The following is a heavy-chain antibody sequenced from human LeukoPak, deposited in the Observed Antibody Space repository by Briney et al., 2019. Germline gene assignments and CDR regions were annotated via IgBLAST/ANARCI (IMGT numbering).Heavy chain of an antibody. Sequence: ASVKVSCKASGYTFTSYGITWVRQAPGQGLEWMGWISAFNGDTNYAQKLQGRVTMTTDTSTSTAYMELRSLRSDDTAVYYCARDRGPKFDPWGQGTLVTVSP. J-gene: IGHJ5*02. CDR3: ARDRGPKFDP. D-gene: IGHD3-10*01. V-gene: IGHV1-18*01. CDR2: ISAFNGDT. CDR1: GYTFTSYG.